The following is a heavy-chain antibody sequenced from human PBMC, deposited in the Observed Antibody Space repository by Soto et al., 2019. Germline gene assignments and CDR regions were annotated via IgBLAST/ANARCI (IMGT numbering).Heavy chain of an antibody. D-gene: IGHD6-19*01. CDR3: ARDNPGYSSGWYRGTDAFDI. J-gene: IGHJ3*02. CDR2: INPNSGGT. Sequence: ASVKVSCKASGYTFTGYYMHWVRQAPGQGLEWMGWINPNSGGTNYAQKFQGWVTMTRDTSISTAYMELSRLRFDDTAVYYRARDNPGYSSGWYRGTDAFDIWGQGTMVTVS. CDR1: GYTFTGYY. V-gene: IGHV1-2*04.